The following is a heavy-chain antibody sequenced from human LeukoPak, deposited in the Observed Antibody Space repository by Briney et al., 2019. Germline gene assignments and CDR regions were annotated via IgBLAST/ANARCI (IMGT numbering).Heavy chain of an antibody. CDR3: AGILSSTSSVDY. V-gene: IGHV4-34*01. Sequence: SETLSLTCAVYGGSFSGYYWSWFRQPPGKGLEWIGEINHSGSTNYNPSLKSRVTISVDTSKNQFSLKLSSVTAADTAVYYCAGILSSTSSVDYWGQGTLVTVSS. CDR2: INHSGST. J-gene: IGHJ4*02. D-gene: IGHD2-2*01. CDR1: GGSFSGYY.